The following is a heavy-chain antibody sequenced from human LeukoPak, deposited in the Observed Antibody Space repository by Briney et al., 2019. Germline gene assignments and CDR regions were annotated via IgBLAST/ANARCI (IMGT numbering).Heavy chain of an antibody. CDR1: GGSLSNSSSY. Sequence: SETLSLTCTVSGGSLSNSSSYWGWIRQPPGRGLEWIGSIHYSGSTYNNPSLKSRVIILVDTFKNQFSLKLTSVTAADTDVYYCARHPKSASLKKRGPPNQLVYMTTVTTFDYWGQGTLVIVSS. CDR2: IHYSGST. CDR3: ARHPKSASLKKRGPPNQLVYMTTVTTFDY. J-gene: IGHJ4*02. V-gene: IGHV4-39*01. D-gene: IGHD4-17*01.